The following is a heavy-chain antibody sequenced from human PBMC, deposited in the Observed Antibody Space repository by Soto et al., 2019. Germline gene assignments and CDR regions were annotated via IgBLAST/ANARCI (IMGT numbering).Heavy chain of an antibody. CDR3: ARGPGGPDGPGDY. V-gene: IGHV1-3*01. CDR2: INAGNGNT. J-gene: IGHJ4*02. CDR1: GYTFTSYA. D-gene: IGHD2-15*01. Sequence: QVQLVQSGAEVKKPGASVKVSCKASGYTFTSYAMHWVRQAPGQRLEWMGWINAGNGNTKYSQKFQGRVTITRDTSASTAYMQLSSLRSEDTAVYNCARGPGGPDGPGDYWGQGTLVTVPS.